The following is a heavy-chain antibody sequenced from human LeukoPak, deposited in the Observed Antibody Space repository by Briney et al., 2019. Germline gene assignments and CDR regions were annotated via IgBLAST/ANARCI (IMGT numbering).Heavy chain of an antibody. Sequence: SGGSLRLSCAASGFTFSNYWMDWVRQALGKGLVWVSRIHPDGKNTAYADSVKGRFTISRDNAKNSLYLQMNSLSAEDAAVYYCARGSGWFEVDYWGQGTLVTVSS. J-gene: IGHJ4*02. CDR2: IHPDGKNT. D-gene: IGHD6-19*01. CDR3: ARGSGWFEVDY. CDR1: GFTFSNYW. V-gene: IGHV3-74*01.